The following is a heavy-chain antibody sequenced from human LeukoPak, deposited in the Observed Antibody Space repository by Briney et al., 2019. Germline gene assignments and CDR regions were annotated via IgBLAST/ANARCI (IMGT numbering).Heavy chain of an antibody. Sequence: GTSLRLSCAASGFTFSTYPMHWVRQAPGKGLEWVALISYDGSKEFLADSVKGRFSISRDNAKNTLYLQMNSLRAEDTAVYYCARDPSTARYSNYWANNVFDPWGQGTLVTASS. CDR1: GFTFSTYP. J-gene: IGHJ5*02. D-gene: IGHD6-13*01. CDR2: ISYDGSKE. CDR3: ARDPSTARYSNYWANNVFDP. V-gene: IGHV3-30*04.